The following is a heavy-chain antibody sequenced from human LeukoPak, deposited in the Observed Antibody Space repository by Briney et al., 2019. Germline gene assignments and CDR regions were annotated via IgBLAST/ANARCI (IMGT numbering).Heavy chain of an antibody. CDR2: IYYSGST. D-gene: IGHD2-15*01. CDR3: AKEEDIVVVAPYNWFDP. V-gene: IGHV4-59*01. Sequence: KPSETLSLTCTVSGGSISSYYWSWIRQPPGKGLEWIGYIYYSGSTDYNPSLKSRVTISVETSKNQFSLKLSSVTAADTAVYYCAKEEDIVVVAPYNWFDPWGQGTLVTVSS. CDR1: GGSISSYY. J-gene: IGHJ5*02.